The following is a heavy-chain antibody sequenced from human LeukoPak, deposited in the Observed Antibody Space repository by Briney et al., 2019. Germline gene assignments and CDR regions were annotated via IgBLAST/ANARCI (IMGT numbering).Heavy chain of an antibody. CDR2: IYTSGST. J-gene: IGHJ6*02. Sequence: PSQTLSLTCTVSGGSIGSGSYYWSWIRQPAGKGLEWIGRIYTSGSTNYNPSLKSRVTISVDTSKNQFSLKLSSVTAADTAVYYCARRKLKQWLGMGGYYGMDVWGQGTTVTVSS. CDR3: ARRKLKQWLGMGGYYGMDV. V-gene: IGHV4-61*02. CDR1: GGSIGSGSYY. D-gene: IGHD6-19*01.